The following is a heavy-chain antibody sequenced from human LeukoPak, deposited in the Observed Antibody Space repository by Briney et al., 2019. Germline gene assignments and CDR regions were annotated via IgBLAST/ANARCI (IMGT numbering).Heavy chain of an antibody. CDR3: ARVGEKDSLRYFDWLYWFDP. D-gene: IGHD3-9*01. Sequence: PGGSLRLSCAASGFTFSSYSMNWVRQAPGKGLEWVSYISSSSSTIYYADSVKGRFTISRDNAKNSLYLQMNSLRAEDTAVYYCARVGEKDSLRYFDWLYWFDPWGQGTLVTVSS. CDR2: ISSSSSTI. V-gene: IGHV3-48*01. CDR1: GFTFSSYS. J-gene: IGHJ5*02.